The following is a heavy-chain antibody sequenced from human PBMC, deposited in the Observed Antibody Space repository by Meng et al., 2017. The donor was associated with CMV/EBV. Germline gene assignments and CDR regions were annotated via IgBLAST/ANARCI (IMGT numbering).Heavy chain of an antibody. CDR3: ARSLGARRTGIAAAGFDY. CDR1: GYTFPSYD. CDR2: MNPNSGNT. V-gene: IGHV1-8*03. D-gene: IGHD6-13*01. J-gene: IGHJ4*02. Sequence: ASVTVSCKASGYTFPSYDINWVRQATGQGLEWMGWMNPNSGNTGYAQKFQGRVTITRNTSISTAYMELSSLRSEDTAVYYCARSLGARRTGIAAAGFDYWGQGTLVTVSS.